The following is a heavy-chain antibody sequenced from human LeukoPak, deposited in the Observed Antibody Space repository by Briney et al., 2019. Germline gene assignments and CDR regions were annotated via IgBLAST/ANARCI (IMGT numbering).Heavy chain of an antibody. CDR2: FSGSGGSK. V-gene: IGHV3-23*01. J-gene: IGHJ4*02. CDR1: GFTFSSYA. D-gene: IGHD5-12*01. CDR3: ARRNVDIVARSQLNFDY. Sequence: GGPLRLPCVASGFTFSSYAVIGLRHAPGKGLEWVSAFSGSGGSKHYGGSVKGRFTISRDNSKHTLYLQMNTLRPEDMAVYYCARRNVDIVARSQLNFDYWGQGTLVTVSS.